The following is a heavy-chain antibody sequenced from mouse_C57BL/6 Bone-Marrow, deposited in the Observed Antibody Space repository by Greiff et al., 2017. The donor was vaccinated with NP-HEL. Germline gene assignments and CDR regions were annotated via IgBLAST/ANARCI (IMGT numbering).Heavy chain of an antibody. D-gene: IGHD2-5*01. Sequence: QVQLKESGAELARPGASVKLSCTASGYTFTDYGISWVKQRPGQGLEWIGEIYPRSGNTYYNEKFKGKATMTADTSSSTAYMELRSLTSEDSAVYFCARKGYYSNYGFAYWGRGTVVTVSA. CDR2: IYPRSGNT. V-gene: IGHV1-81*01. J-gene: IGHJ3*01. CDR3: ARKGYYSNYGFAY. CDR1: GYTFTDYG.